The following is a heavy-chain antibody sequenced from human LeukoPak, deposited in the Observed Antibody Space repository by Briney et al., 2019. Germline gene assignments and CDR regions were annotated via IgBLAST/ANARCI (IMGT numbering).Heavy chain of an antibody. CDR3: ARELVGYSAGYDY. D-gene: IGHD2-15*01. Sequence: ASVKVSCTASGGTFSSYAISWVRQAPGQGLEWMGGIIPIFGTANYAQKFQGRATITADESTSTAYMELSSLRSEDTAVYYCARELVGYSAGYDYWGQGTLVTVSS. V-gene: IGHV1-69*01. J-gene: IGHJ4*02. CDR1: GGTFSSYA. CDR2: IIPIFGTA.